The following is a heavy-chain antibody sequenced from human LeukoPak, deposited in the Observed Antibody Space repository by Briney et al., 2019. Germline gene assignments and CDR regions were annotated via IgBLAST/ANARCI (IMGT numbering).Heavy chain of an antibody. V-gene: IGHV1-46*01. CDR2: INPSGGST. CDR1: GYTFTSYY. J-gene: IGHJ4*02. D-gene: IGHD3-22*01. Sequence: ASVKVSCKASGYTFTSYYTHWVRQAPGQGLEWMGIINPSGGSTSYAQKFQGRVTMTRDTPTSTVYMELSSLRSEDTAVYYCARDPVHYYDSSGYWRYWGQGTLVTVSS. CDR3: ARDPVHYYDSSGYWRY.